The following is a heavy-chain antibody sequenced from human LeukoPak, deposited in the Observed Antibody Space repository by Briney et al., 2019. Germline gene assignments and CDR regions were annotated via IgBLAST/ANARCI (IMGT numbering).Heavy chain of an antibody. CDR3: ARDNPYYDFWGGYPLYYYMDV. Sequence: SETLSLTCAVSGASISSSNYYWGWVRQSPGKGLEWIGNIYSSGNTYYNASLKSRVTMSVDTSKNQFSLKLSSVTAADTAVYYCARDNPYYDFWGGYPLYYYMDVWGKGTTVTVSS. V-gene: IGHV4-39*07. CDR2: IYSSGNT. J-gene: IGHJ6*03. CDR1: GASISSSNYY. D-gene: IGHD3-3*01.